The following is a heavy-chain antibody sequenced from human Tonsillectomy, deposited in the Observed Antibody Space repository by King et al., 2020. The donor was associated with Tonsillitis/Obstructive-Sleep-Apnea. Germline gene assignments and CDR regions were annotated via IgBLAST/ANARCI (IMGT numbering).Heavy chain of an antibody. CDR2: IYSSGST. V-gene: IGHV4-59*01. CDR1: GGSISSYY. CDR3: AISYYYYYMDV. J-gene: IGHJ6*03. Sequence: QLQESGPGLVKPSETLSLTCTVSGGSISSYYWSWIRQPPGKGLEWIGYIYSSGSTNYNPSLKSRVTISVDTSKTQFSLKLSSVTAADTAVYYCAISYYYYYMDVWGKGTTVTVS.